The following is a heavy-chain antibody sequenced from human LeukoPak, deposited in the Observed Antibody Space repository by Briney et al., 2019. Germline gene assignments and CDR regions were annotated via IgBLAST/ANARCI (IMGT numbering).Heavy chain of an antibody. Sequence: SETLSLTCTVSGGSISSYYWSWIRQPAGKGLEWIGRIYTSGSTNYNPSLKSRVTMSVDTSKNQFSLKLSSVTAADTAVYYCARDLYYDSSGYYSYGAFDIWGQGTMVTVSS. CDR1: GGSISSYY. CDR2: IYTSGST. D-gene: IGHD3-22*01. J-gene: IGHJ3*02. V-gene: IGHV4-4*07. CDR3: ARDLYYDSSGYYSYGAFDI.